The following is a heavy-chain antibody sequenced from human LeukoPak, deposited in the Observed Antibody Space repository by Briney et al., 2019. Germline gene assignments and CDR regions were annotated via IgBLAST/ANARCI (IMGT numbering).Heavy chain of an antibody. CDR2: IYHSGST. CDR1: GYSISNGYY. V-gene: IGHV4-38-2*02. Sequence: SETLSLTCTVSGYSISNGYYWGWIRQPPGKGLEWIGNIYHSGSTYYNPSLKSRVTISVDTSKNQFSLKLSSVTAADTAVYYGVSYDSSGYQADYWGQGTLVTVSS. D-gene: IGHD3-22*01. J-gene: IGHJ4*02. CDR3: VSYDSSGYQADY.